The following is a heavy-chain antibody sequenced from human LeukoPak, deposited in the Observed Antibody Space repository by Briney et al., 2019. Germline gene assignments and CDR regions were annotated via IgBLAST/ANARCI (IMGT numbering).Heavy chain of an antibody. Sequence: PGGSLRLSCAGSGLTLSNAWMSWVRQAPGKGLEWVGRIKSKFDGGSTDYAAPVKGRITISRDDSKNMMHLQMVSLKNEDTAVYYCATCEQFYDGRLDSWSQGTLVIVSS. J-gene: IGHJ4*02. CDR3: ATCEQFYDGRLDS. V-gene: IGHV3-15*01. D-gene: IGHD3-16*01. CDR1: GLTLSNAW. CDR2: IKSKFDGGST.